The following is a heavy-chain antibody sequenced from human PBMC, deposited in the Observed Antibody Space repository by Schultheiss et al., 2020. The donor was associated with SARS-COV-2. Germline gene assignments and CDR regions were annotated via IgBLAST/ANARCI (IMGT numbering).Heavy chain of an antibody. CDR1: GGSFSGYY. J-gene: IGHJ4*02. D-gene: IGHD1-1*01. CDR3: ARQDWNLNPDY. V-gene: IGHV4-34*01. Sequence: SETLSLTCAVYGGSFSGYYWSWIRQPPGKGLEWIGEINHSGSTNYNPSLKSRVTISVDTSKNQFSLNLSSVTAADTAVYYCARQDWNLNPDYWGQGTLVTVSS. CDR2: INHSGST.